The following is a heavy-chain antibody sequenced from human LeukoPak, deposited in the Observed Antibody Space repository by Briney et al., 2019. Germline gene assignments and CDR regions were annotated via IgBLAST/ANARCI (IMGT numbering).Heavy chain of an antibody. Sequence: GSVKVSCKASGYTFTGYYIHWVRQAPGQGLEWMGRINPNNGGTNYAQKFQGRVTMTRDMSMSTAYMELSRLRSVDTAVYYCAGEDNSSGYRPFDTWGQGTMVTVPS. D-gene: IGHD3-22*01. J-gene: IGHJ3*02. CDR2: INPNNGGT. CDR1: GYTFTGYY. CDR3: AGEDNSSGYRPFDT. V-gene: IGHV1-2*06.